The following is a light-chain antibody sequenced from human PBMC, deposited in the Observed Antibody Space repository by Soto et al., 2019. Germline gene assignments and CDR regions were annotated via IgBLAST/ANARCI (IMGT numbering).Light chain of an antibody. Sequence: EIVLTQSPGTLSLSPGERATLSCRAIQSVSSSYLAWYQQKPGQAPRLLIYGASSRATGIPDRFSGTGSETDFTLTINRLEPEDFAVYYCQQYGSSPPITFGQGTRLEI. CDR3: QQYGSSPPIT. V-gene: IGKV3-20*01. CDR1: QSVSSSY. CDR2: GAS. J-gene: IGKJ5*01.